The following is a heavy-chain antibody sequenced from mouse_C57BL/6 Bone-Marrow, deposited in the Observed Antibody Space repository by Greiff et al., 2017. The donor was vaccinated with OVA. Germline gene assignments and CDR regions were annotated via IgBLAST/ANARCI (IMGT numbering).Heavy chain of an antibody. Sequence: DVKLVESGGGLVKPGGSLKLSCAASGFTFSDYGMHWVRQAPEQGLEWVAYISSGSSTIYYAETVKGRFTISKDNAKNTLFLQMTSLRSEDTAMYYCAIKHYYGSRRYFDVWGTGTTVTVSS. J-gene: IGHJ1*03. CDR1: GFTFSDYG. D-gene: IGHD1-1*01. V-gene: IGHV5-17*01. CDR2: ISSGSSTI. CDR3: AIKHYYGSRRYFDV.